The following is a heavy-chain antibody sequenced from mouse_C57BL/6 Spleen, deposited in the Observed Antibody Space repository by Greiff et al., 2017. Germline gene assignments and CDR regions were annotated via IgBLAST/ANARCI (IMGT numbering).Heavy chain of an antibody. CDR1: GYAFTNYL. J-gene: IGHJ4*01. CDR2: IDPANGNT. Sequence: QVQLQQSGAELVRPGTSVKVSCKASGYAFTNYLIAWVKQRPEQGLEWIGRIDPANGNTKYAPKFQGKATITADTSSNTAYLQLSSLASEDTAIYYCARGGSSYYYAIDYWGQGTSVTVSS. D-gene: IGHD1-1*01. CDR3: ARGGSSYYYAIDY. V-gene: IGHV1-54*02.